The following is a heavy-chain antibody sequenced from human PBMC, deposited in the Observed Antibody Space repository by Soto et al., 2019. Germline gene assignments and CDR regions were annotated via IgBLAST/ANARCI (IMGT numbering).Heavy chain of an antibody. Sequence: ASVKVSCKASGYTFTGYYMHWVRQAPGQGLEWMGWINPNSGGTNYAQKFQGWVTMTRDTSISTAYMELSRLRSEDTAVYYCATAPYSSGTERSHAFDIWGQGTMVTVSS. CDR2: INPNSGGT. J-gene: IGHJ3*02. V-gene: IGHV1-2*04. CDR1: GYTFTGYY. D-gene: IGHD6-19*01. CDR3: ATAPYSSGTERSHAFDI.